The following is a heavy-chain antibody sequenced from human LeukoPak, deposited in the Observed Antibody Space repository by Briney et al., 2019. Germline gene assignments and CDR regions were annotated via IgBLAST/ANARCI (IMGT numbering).Heavy chain of an antibody. D-gene: IGHD2-15*01. J-gene: IGHJ6*02. Sequence: GGSLRLSCSTSGFTCSNYDMNWVRQAPGKGLEYVSAISDSGGSTYYADSVKGRFTISRDNSKNTLYLQMSSLRAEDTAVYFCVRGYSFGPYGMDVWGQGTTVTVSS. CDR3: VRGYSFGPYGMDV. CDR1: GFTCSNYD. CDR2: ISDSGGST. V-gene: IGHV3-64D*09.